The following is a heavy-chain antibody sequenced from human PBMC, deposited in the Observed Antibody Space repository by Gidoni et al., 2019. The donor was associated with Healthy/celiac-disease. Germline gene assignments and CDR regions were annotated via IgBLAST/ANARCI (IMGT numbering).Heavy chain of an antibody. CDR3: ARAHLLRRGTYYYYYYMDV. CDR1: GGSISRSNW. Sequence: QVQLQESGPGLVKPSGTLSLTCAVSGGSISRSNWWSWARQPPGKGLEWIGEIYHSGSTNYNPSLKSRVTISVDKSKNQFSLKLSSVTAADTAVYYYARAHLLRRGTYYYYYYMDVWGKGTTVTVSS. V-gene: IGHV4-4*02. J-gene: IGHJ6*03. CDR2: IYHSGST. D-gene: IGHD1-26*01.